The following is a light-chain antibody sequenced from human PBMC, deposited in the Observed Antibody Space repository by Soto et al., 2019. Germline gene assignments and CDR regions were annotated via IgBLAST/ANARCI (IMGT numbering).Light chain of an antibody. V-gene: IGLV4-69*01. Sequence: QSVLTQSPSASASLGASVKLTCTLSSGHSSYVIAWHQQQPEKGPRFLMKLNSDGSHNKGDGIPDRFSGSSSEAERYLTISSLQSEDEADYYCQTWGTSIVVFGGGTKLTVL. CDR3: QTWGTSIVV. CDR2: LNSDGSH. CDR1: SGHSSYV. J-gene: IGLJ2*01.